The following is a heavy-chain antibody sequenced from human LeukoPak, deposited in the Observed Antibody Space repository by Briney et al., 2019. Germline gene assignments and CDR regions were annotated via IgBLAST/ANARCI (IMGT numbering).Heavy chain of an antibody. V-gene: IGHV3-74*03. J-gene: IGHJ5*02. D-gene: IGHD5-24*01. Sequence: LGGPLRLSCAASGFTFSSHWMYWVRQAPGKGLVWVSRISSDGNRAAYAHSVQGRFTISRDNAKNTLYLQMNSLTAEDTAVYYCAKEWGVVGDGDNYFDPWGQGT. CDR3: AKEWGVVGDGDNYFDP. CDR2: ISSDGNRA. CDR1: GFTFSSHW.